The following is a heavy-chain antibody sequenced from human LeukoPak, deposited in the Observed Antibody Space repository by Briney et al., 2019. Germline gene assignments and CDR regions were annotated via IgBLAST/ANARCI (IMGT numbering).Heavy chain of an antibody. V-gene: IGHV4-59*01. CDR2: IHYSGSS. CDR3: ARGSKLELHY. D-gene: IGHD1-7*01. Sequence: SETLSLTCAVSGGSISTYYWSWIRQPPGKGLEWIGYIHYSGSSNYNPSLKSRVTISLDTSKNQFSLKLSSVTAADTAVYYCARGSKLELHYWGQGTLVTVSS. J-gene: IGHJ4*02. CDR1: GGSISTYY.